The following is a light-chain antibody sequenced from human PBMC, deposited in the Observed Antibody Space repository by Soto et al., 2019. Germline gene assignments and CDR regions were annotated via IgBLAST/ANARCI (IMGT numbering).Light chain of an antibody. Sequence: EIVLTQSPGTLSLSPGERATLSCRASQSVSSSYLAWYQQKPGQAPRLLIYGTSSRATAIPDRFSGSGSGTDVTLTISRLEPEDFALYYCQQYGSSSWTFGQGTKVEIK. J-gene: IGKJ1*01. V-gene: IGKV3-20*01. CDR1: QSVSSSY. CDR3: QQYGSSSWT. CDR2: GTS.